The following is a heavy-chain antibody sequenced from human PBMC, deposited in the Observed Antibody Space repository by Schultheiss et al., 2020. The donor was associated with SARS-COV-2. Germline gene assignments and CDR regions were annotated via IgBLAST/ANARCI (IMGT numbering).Heavy chain of an antibody. V-gene: IGHV4-30-4*01. D-gene: IGHD3-10*01. CDR1: GGSIRSGESY. CDR3: ARDRAGYGSGTYGMDV. CDR2: IDYSGST. Sequence: SQTLSLTCTVSGGSIRSGESYWSWIRQSPGKGLEWIGYIDYSGSTNYNPSLKSRVTISLDTSKNQFSLKLSSVTAADTAVYYCARDRAGYGSGTYGMDVWGQGTTVTVSS. J-gene: IGHJ6*02.